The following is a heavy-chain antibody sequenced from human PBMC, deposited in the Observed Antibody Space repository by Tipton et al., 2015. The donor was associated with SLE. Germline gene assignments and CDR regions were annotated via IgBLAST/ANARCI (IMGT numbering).Heavy chain of an antibody. Sequence: AGLVKPSETLSLTCAVYGGSFSGYYWSWIRQPPGKGLEWIGEINHSGSTNYNPSLKSRVTISVDTSKNQFSLKLSSVTAADTAVYYCASWRRENYFDYWGQGTLVTVSS. J-gene: IGHJ4*02. CDR3: ASWRRENYFDY. CDR1: GGSFSGYY. V-gene: IGHV4-34*01. CDR2: INHSGST.